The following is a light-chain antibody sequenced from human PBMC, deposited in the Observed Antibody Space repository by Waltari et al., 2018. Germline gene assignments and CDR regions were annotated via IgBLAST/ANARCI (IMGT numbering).Light chain of an antibody. CDR3: QQYRSVPFT. CDR2: GAS. V-gene: IGKV4-1*01. CDR1: QCVVFNFNNKKY. Sequence: DIVMTQSPDALAVSLGERAAIHCKSSQCVVFNFNNKKYKAWYQKKPGQPPKLLIYGASTRDAGVPDRFSGSGSGTDFTLTISSLQPEDVAVYYCQQYRSVPFTFGGGSKVEIQ. J-gene: IGKJ4*01.